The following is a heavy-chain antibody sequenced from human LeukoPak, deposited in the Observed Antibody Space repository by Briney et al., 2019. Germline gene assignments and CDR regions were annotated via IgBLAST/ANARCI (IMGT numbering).Heavy chain of an antibody. CDR3: ARGAYYDILTGYGGAFDI. CDR1: GYTFTSYY. Sequence: GASVTVSCKASGYTFTSYYMHCVRQAPGQGLEWMGIINPSGGSTSYAQKFQGRVTMTRDTSTSTVYMELRSLRSEDTAVYYCARGAYYDILTGYGGAFDIWGQGTMVTVSS. CDR2: INPSGGST. D-gene: IGHD3-9*01. J-gene: IGHJ3*02. V-gene: IGHV1-46*01.